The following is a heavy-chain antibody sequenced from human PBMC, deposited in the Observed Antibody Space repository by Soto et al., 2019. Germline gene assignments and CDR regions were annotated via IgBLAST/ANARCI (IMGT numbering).Heavy chain of an antibody. D-gene: IGHD4-4*01. V-gene: IGHV5-10-1*01. CDR2: IDPSDSYT. CDR1: GYSVTSYW. Sequence: PXDSLTISCKGSGYSVTSYWISLVRQMPGKGLEWMGRIDPSDSYTNYSPSFQGHVTISADKSISTAYLQWSSLKASDTAMYYCASRAGTVTTDYYYGMDVWGQGTTVTVSS. J-gene: IGHJ6*02. CDR3: ASRAGTVTTDYYYGMDV.